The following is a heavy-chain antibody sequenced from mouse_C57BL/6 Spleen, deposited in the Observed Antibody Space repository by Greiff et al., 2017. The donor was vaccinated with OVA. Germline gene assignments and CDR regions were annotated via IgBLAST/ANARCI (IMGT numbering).Heavy chain of an antibody. V-gene: IGHV5-17*01. Sequence: EVMLVESGGGLVKPGGSLKLSCAASGFTFSDYGMHWVRQAPEKGLEWVAYISSGSSTIYYADTVKGRFTISRDNAKNTLFLQMTSLRSEDTAMYYCARGGYYVRYAMDYGGQGTSVTVSS. D-gene: IGHD2-3*01. CDR2: ISSGSSTI. CDR1: GFTFSDYG. CDR3: ARGGYYVRYAMDY. J-gene: IGHJ4*01.